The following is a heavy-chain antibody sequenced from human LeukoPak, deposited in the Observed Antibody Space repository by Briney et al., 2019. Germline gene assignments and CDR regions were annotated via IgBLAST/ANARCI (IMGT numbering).Heavy chain of an antibody. Sequence: GGSLRLSCAASGFTFSSYAMSWVRQAPGKGLEWVSAIIGSGGSTYYADSVKGRFTISRDNSKNTLYLQMDSLRAADTAVFYCALRPWEPYYFYHYMDFWGKGTTVTVSS. CDR1: GFTFSSYA. CDR3: ALRPWEPYYFYHYMDF. V-gene: IGHV3-23*01. D-gene: IGHD1-14*01. J-gene: IGHJ6*03. CDR2: IIGSGGST.